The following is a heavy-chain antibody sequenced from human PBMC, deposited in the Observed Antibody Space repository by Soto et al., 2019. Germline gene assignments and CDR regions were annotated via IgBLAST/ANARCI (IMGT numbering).Heavy chain of an antibody. D-gene: IGHD6-13*01. Sequence: ESGGGVVQPGRSLRLSCAASGFTFSSYGMHWVRQAPGKGLEWVAVIWYDGSNKYYADSVKGRFTISRDNSKNTLYLQMNSLRAEDTAVYYCARDPRGLAAAEPIGYYYYGMDVWGQGTTVTVSS. CDR3: ARDPRGLAAAEPIGYYYYGMDV. CDR1: GFTFSSYG. CDR2: IWYDGSNK. V-gene: IGHV3-33*01. J-gene: IGHJ6*02.